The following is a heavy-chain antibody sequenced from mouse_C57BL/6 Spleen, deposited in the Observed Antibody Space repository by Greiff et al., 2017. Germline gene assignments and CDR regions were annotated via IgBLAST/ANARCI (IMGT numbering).Heavy chain of an antibody. CDR3: TRVDYDYLDY. D-gene: IGHD2-4*01. J-gene: IGHJ2*01. Sequence: DVTLVESGEGLVKPGGSLKLSCAASGFTFSSYAMSWVRQTPEKRLEWVAYISSGGDYIYYADTVKGRFTISRDNARNTLYLQMCSLKSEDTAMYYCTRVDYDYLDYWGQGTTLTVSS. CDR1: GFTFSSYA. V-gene: IGHV5-9-1*02. CDR2: ISSGGDYI.